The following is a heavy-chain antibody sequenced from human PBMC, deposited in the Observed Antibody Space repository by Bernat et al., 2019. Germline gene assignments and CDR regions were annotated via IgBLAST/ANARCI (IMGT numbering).Heavy chain of an antibody. J-gene: IGHJ4*02. D-gene: IGHD6-25*01. Sequence: EVQLVESGGGLIQPGGSLRLSCEASGFSFSNYWMHWVRQAPGKGLVWVSRINSDGSNTHYADSVKGRFTVSRDNTKNTLYVQMNSLGAEDTAVYYCERVVGSGWDGPFDSWGQGTLVTVSS. V-gene: IGHV3-74*01. CDR2: INSDGSNT. CDR1: GFSFSNYW. CDR3: ERVVGSGWDGPFDS.